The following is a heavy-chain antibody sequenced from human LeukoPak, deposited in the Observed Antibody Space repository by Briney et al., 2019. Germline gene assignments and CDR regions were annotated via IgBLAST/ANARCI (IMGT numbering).Heavy chain of an antibody. CDR3: ARGYVGFYYGSGTYYYGMDV. J-gene: IGHJ6*02. CDR1: GGSISSSSYY. D-gene: IGHD3-10*01. V-gene: IGHV4-39*07. Sequence: SETLSLTCTVSGGSISSSSYYWGWIRQPPGKGLEWIGSIYCSGSTSYNPSLTSRVTISVDTSKNQISLKLSSVTAADTAVYYCARGYVGFYYGSGTYYYGMDVWGQGTTVTVSS. CDR2: IYCSGST.